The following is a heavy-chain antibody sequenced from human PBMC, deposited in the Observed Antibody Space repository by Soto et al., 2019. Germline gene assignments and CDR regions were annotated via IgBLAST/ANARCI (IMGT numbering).Heavy chain of an antibody. CDR2: ISSSSSYI. J-gene: IGHJ4*02. CDR3: ARLTSCDSSGYYCY. Sequence: EVQLVESGGGLVKPGGSLRLSCAASGFTFSSYSMNWVRQAPGKGLEWVSSISSSSSYIYYADSVKGRFTISRDNAKNSLYLQMNSLRAEDTAVYYCARLTSCDSSGYYCYGGQGTLVTVSS. CDR1: GFTFSSYS. D-gene: IGHD3-22*01. V-gene: IGHV3-21*01.